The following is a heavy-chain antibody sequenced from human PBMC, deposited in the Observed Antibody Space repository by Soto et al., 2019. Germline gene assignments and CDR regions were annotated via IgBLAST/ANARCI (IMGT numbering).Heavy chain of an antibody. CDR3: ARQDYSSGYHY. Sequence: SETLSLTCTVSGGSISSYYWSWIRQPPGKGLEWIGYIYYSGSTNYNPSLKSRVTISVDTSKNQFSLKLSSVTAADTAVYYCARQDYSSGYHYWGQGTLVTVSS. D-gene: IGHD6-19*01. V-gene: IGHV4-59*08. CDR2: IYYSGST. J-gene: IGHJ4*02. CDR1: GGSISSYY.